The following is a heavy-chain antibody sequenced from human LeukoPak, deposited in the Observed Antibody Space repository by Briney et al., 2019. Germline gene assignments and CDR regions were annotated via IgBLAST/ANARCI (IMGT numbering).Heavy chain of an antibody. D-gene: IGHD3-22*01. CDR2: TYYRSKWHY. Sequence: SQTLSLTCAIFGDSVSSNTAAWNWIRQSPSRGLEWLGRTYYRSKWHYDYAVSVKSQITINPDTSKNQFSLQLNSVTPEDTAVYYCARSGYFAEYFQYWGQGTLVTVSS. J-gene: IGHJ1*01. V-gene: IGHV6-1*01. CDR3: ARSGYFAEYFQY. CDR1: GDSVSSNTAA.